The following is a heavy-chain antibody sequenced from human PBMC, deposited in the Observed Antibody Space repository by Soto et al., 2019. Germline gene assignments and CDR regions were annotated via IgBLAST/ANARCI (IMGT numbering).Heavy chain of an antibody. J-gene: IGHJ4*02. Sequence: QFHLHESGPGLEKSSGTLSLTCTVSGGSVTNTDFYWGWVRQPPGKGLQWIGRIYYGNNAFYNPSLKSRVTISVHASTNQFSLRLTSVTAADAAVYYCYTGSPNNINYSDYWGQGLLVPVSS. CDR1: GGSVTNTDFY. V-gene: IGHV4-39*01. CDR3: YTGSPNNINYSDY. D-gene: IGHD1-26*01. CDR2: IYYGNNA.